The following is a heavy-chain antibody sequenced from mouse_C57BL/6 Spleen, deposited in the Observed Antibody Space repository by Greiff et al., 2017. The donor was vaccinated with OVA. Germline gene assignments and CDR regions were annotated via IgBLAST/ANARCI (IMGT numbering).Heavy chain of an antibody. J-gene: IGHJ3*01. Sequence: VKLVESGAELVKPGASVKISCKASGYAFSSYWMNWVKQRPGKGLEWIGQIYPGDGDTNYNGKFKGKATLTADKSSSTAYMQLSSLTSEDSAVYFCAYISGFAYWGQGTLVTVSA. CDR1: GYAFSSYW. CDR2: IYPGDGDT. D-gene: IGHD6-2*01. CDR3: AYISGFAY. V-gene: IGHV1-80*01.